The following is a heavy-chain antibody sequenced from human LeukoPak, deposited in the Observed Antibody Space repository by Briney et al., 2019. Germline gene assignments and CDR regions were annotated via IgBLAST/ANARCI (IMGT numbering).Heavy chain of an antibody. D-gene: IGHD2-2*01. Sequence: GSLRLSCAASGFTFSSYAMHWVRQAPGKGLEWVAVISYDGSNKYYADSVKGRFTISRDNSKNTLYLQMNSLRAEDTAVYYCARDLVRTQLLTGLDPWGQGTLVTVSS. CDR2: ISYDGSNK. J-gene: IGHJ5*02. CDR3: ARDLVRTQLLTGLDP. CDR1: GFTFSSYA. V-gene: IGHV3-30*04.